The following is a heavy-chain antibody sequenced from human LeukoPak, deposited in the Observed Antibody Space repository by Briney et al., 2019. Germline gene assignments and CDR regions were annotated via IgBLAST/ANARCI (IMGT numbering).Heavy chain of an antibody. Sequence: ASVKVSCKASGYTFIGYYMHWVRQAPGQGLEWMGWINPNSGGTKYAQKFQGRVTMTRDTSISTAYMELRRLTSDDTAVYYCARGRIADSGAVDIWGQGTMVPVSS. CDR2: INPNSGGT. V-gene: IGHV1-2*02. CDR1: GYTFIGYY. CDR3: ARGRIADSGAVDI. J-gene: IGHJ3*02. D-gene: IGHD2-21*01.